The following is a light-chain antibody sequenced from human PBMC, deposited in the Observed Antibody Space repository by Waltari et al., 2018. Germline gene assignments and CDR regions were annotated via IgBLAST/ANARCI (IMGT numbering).Light chain of an antibody. J-gene: IGLJ3*02. V-gene: IGLV1-44*01. CDR3: ASWDDSLNGHWV. Sequence: QSVLTQPPSASGTPGQRVTLSCSGGASNLGGNLVNWYQQLPGKAPKLLIYRSDLRPSGVPDRFSGSKSGTSASLAISGLQSEDEADYFCASWDDSLNGHWVFGGGTKVTVL. CDR1: ASNLGGNL. CDR2: RSD.